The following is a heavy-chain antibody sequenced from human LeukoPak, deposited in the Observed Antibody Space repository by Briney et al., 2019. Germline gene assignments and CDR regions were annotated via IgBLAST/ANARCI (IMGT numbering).Heavy chain of an antibody. J-gene: IGHJ5*02. CDR2: TYYRSKWYY. CDR1: GDSVSSNSAA. D-gene: IGHD6-13*01. V-gene: IGHV6-1*01. Sequence: SQTLSLTCAISGDSVSSNSAAWNWIRQSPSRGLEWLGRTYYRSKWYYDYAVSVKSRITINPDTSKNQFSLQLNSVTPEDTAVYYCARVGGAAGTWGWYDPWGHGILVTVSS. CDR3: ARVGGAAGTWGWYDP.